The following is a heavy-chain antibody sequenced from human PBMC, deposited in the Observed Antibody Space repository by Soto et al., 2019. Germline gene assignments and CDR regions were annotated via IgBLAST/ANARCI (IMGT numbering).Heavy chain of an antibody. Sequence: EVQLVESGGGLVKPGGSLRLSCAASGFTFSSYSMNWVRQAPGKGLEWVSSISSSSSYLYYADSVKGRFTISRDNAKNSLYLQMNSLRVKDTAVYYGARGALGYSSGWRFDYWGRGTLVTVSS. D-gene: IGHD6-19*01. V-gene: IGHV3-21*01. CDR1: GFTFSSYS. CDR3: ARGALGYSSGWRFDY. CDR2: ISSSSSYL. J-gene: IGHJ4*02.